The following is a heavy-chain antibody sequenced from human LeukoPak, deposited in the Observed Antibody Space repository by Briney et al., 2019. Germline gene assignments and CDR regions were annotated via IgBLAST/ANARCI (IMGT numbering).Heavy chain of an antibody. Sequence: SETLSLTCTVSGGSISSSSYYWGWIRQPPGKGLEWIGSIYYSGSTYYNPSLKSRVTISVDTSKNQFSPKLSSVTAADTAVYYCARLIPDAFDIWGQGTMVTVSS. CDR3: ARLIPDAFDI. CDR2: IYYSGST. CDR1: GGSISSSSYY. J-gene: IGHJ3*02. V-gene: IGHV4-39*01.